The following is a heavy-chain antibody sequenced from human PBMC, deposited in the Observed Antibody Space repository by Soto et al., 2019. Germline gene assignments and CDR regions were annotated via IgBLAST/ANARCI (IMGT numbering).Heavy chain of an antibody. Sequence: QVQLVQSGAEVKKPGSSVKVSCKASGGTFSSYAISWVRQAPGQGLEWMGGIIPIFGTANYAQKFQGRVTRTADESTSTAYMELSSLRSEDTAVYYCARACKGRNLWFGELASYYYYYYVMDVWGQGTTVTVSS. D-gene: IGHD3-10*01. CDR2: IIPIFGTA. V-gene: IGHV1-69*01. CDR3: ARACKGRNLWFGELASYYYYYYVMDV. CDR1: GGTFSSYA. J-gene: IGHJ6*02.